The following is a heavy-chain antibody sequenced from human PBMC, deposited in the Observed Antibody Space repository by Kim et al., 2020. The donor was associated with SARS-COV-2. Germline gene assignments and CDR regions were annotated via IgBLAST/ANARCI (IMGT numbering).Heavy chain of an antibody. CDR3: AKDFANVLSSYIAE. CDR1: GFTFENHA. D-gene: IGHD6-13*01. V-gene: IGHV3-9*01. CDR2: LNWNSDGI. Sequence: GGSLRLSCKASGFTFENHAIHWVRQAPGKGLEWVTGLNWNSDGIVYAASVKGRFTVSRDNAKKSTYLQMNSLRVEDTAFYYCAKDFANVLSSYIAEWGQG. J-gene: IGHJ1*01.